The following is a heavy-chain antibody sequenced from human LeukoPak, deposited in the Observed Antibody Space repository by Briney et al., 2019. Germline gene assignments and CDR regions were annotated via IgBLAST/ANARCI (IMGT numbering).Heavy chain of an antibody. CDR2: NNHSGST. D-gene: IGHD2-21*02. CDR3: ARGRRDCSVDCYVAFDI. CDR1: GGSFRGYY. J-gene: IGHJ3*02. V-gene: IGHV4-34*01. Sequence: SETLSLTCAVYGGSFRGYYSSGIRQPPGKGREWIGENNHSGSTNYNPSLKSRVTISVDTSKNQFSLKLSSVTAADTAVYYCARGRRDCSVDCYVAFDIWGQGTMVTVSS.